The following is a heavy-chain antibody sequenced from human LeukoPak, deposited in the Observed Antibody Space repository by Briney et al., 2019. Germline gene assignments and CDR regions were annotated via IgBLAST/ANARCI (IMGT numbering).Heavy chain of an antibody. CDR2: IRYDGTDK. D-gene: IGHD6-6*01. J-gene: IGHJ4*02. CDR1: GFTFSSYG. CDR3: ARDGGEQLVGPFDY. V-gene: IGHV3-30*02. Sequence: PGGSLRLSCAASGFTFSSYGMNWVRQAPGKGLEWVAFIRYDGTDKFYADSVEGRFTISRDNSKNTLYLQMNSLRAEDTAVYYCARDGGEQLVGPFDYWGQGTLVTVSS.